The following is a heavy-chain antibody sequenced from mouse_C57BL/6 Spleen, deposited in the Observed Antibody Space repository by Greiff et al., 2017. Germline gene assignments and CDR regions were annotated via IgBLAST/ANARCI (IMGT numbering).Heavy chain of an antibody. CDR1: GYSFTDYN. V-gene: IGHV1-82*01. J-gene: IGHJ4*01. D-gene: IGHD2-4*01. CDR3: ARRKDDYEDDAMDY. CDR2: IYPGDGAT. Sequence: LVEPGASVKISCKASGYSFTDYNMNWVKQRPGKGLAWIGRIYPGDGATNYNGKFKGKATLTADKSSSTAYMQLSSRTSEDSAVYFCARRKDDYEDDAMDYWGQGTSVTVSS.